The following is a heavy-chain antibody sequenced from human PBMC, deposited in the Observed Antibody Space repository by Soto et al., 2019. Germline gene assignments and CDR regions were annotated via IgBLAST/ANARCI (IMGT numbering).Heavy chain of an antibody. CDR2: ISYDGSNK. D-gene: IGHD1-20*01. V-gene: IGHV3-30-3*01. Sequence: GGSLRLSCAASGFTFSSYAMHWVRQAPGKGLEWVAVISYDGSNKYYADSVKGRFTISRDNSKNTLYLQMNSLRAEDTAVYYCAQLTGTTVYFDYWGQGTLVTVSS. CDR3: AQLTGTTVYFDY. J-gene: IGHJ4*02. CDR1: GFTFSSYA.